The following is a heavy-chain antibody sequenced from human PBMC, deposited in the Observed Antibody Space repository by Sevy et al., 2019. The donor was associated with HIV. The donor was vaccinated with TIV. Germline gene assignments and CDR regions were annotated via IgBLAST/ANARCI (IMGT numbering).Heavy chain of an antibody. CDR2: FDPEDGET. D-gene: IGHD3-22*01. Sequence: ASVKVSCKVSGKKVTQLAMHWVRQAPGKGLEWMATFDPEDGETFYAQNFQGRVTMTEDKSRDTAYMELSSLRSEDAAVYYCATTKDYYESSGSPFDDWDQRTLVTVSS. V-gene: IGHV1-24*01. CDR3: ATTKDYYESSGSPFDD. J-gene: IGHJ4*02. CDR1: GKKVTQLA.